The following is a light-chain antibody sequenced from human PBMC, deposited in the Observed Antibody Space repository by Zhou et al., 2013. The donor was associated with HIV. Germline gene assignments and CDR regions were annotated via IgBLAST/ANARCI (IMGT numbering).Light chain of an antibody. J-gene: IGKJ2*01. Sequence: DIQMTQSPSTLSASVGDRVTITCRASQSLTSWLAWYQQKPGKAPKLLIYKASTLESGVPSRFSGSGSETEFTLTITSLQSEDFAVYYCQQYSNWYTFGQGTKLEIK. CDR3: QQYSNWYT. CDR1: QSLTSW. CDR2: KAS. V-gene: IGKV1-5*03.